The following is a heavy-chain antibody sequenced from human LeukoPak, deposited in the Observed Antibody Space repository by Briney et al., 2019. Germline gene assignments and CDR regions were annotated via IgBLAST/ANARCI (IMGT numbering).Heavy chain of an antibody. Sequence: KPSETLSLTCTVSGGSISSYYWSWIRQPPGKGLEWIGYIYYSGSTNYNPSLKSRVTISVDTSKNQFSLKLSSVTAADTAVYYCATGEHRAGTAFDIWGQGTMVTVSS. D-gene: IGHD1-14*01. CDR1: GGSISSYY. V-gene: IGHV4-59*01. CDR2: IYYSGST. J-gene: IGHJ3*02. CDR3: ATGEHRAGTAFDI.